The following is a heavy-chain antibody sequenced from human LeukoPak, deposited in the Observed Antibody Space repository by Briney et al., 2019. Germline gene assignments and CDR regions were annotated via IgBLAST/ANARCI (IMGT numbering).Heavy chain of an antibody. V-gene: IGHV3-23*01. D-gene: IGHD5-18*01. CDR1: GFTVSSNY. J-gene: IGHJ6*02. Sequence: GGSLRLSCAASGFTVSSNYMSWVRQAPGKGLEWVSAISGSGGSTYYADSVKGRFTISRDNSKNTLYLQMNSLRAEDTAVYYCARRGYSYGSHGMDVWGQGTTVTVSS. CDR2: ISGSGGST. CDR3: ARRGYSYGSHGMDV.